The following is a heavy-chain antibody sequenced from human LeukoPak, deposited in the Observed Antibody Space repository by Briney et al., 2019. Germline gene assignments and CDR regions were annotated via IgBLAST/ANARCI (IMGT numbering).Heavy chain of an antibody. D-gene: IGHD6-6*01. Sequence: SQTLSLTCTVSGGSISSGGYYWSWIRQHPGKGLEWIGYIYYSGSTYYNPSLKSRVTISVGTSKNQFSLKLSSVTAADTAVYYCARYEYSSSSYYFDYWGQGTLVTVSS. J-gene: IGHJ4*02. CDR3: ARYEYSSSSYYFDY. CDR2: IYYSGST. CDR1: GGSISSGGYY. V-gene: IGHV4-31*03.